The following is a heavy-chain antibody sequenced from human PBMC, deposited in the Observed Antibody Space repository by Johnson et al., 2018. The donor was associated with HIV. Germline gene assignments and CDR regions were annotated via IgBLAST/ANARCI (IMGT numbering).Heavy chain of an antibody. CDR2: VWYDGSYK. CDR1: GFTFVHYG. J-gene: IGHJ3*02. CDR3: ARDRSENAFDI. Sequence: QVQLVESGGGVVQPWRSLRLSCAASGFTFVHYGMHWVRQAPGKGLEWVAVVWYDGSYKYYADSVKGRFTISRDNSKNTLYLQMNSLRAEDTAVYYCARDRSENAFDIWGQGTMVTVSS. V-gene: IGHV3-33*01.